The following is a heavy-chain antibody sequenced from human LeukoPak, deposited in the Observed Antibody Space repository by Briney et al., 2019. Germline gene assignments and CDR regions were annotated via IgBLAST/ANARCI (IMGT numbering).Heavy chain of an antibody. J-gene: IGHJ4*02. V-gene: IGHV4-34*01. Sequence: PSETLSLTCAVYGGSLSGYSWSWIRPPPGKGLEWSGQIYHSGSTNYNPSLKSRVTISLDTSKNQLSLKLSSVTAADTAVYYCARGRGGVNWGQGTLVTVSS. D-gene: IGHD3-10*01. CDR3: ARGRGGVN. CDR2: IYHSGST. CDR1: GGSLSGYS.